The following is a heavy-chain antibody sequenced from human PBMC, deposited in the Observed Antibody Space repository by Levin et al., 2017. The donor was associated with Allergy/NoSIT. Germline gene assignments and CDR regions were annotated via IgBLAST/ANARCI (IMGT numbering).Heavy chain of an antibody. CDR1: GFTFSSYS. CDR2: ISSSSSYI. D-gene: IGHD3-10*01. Sequence: SCAASGFTFSSYSMNWVRQAPGKGLEWVSSISSSSSYIYYADSVKGRFTISRDNAKNSLYLQMNSLRAEDTAVYYCARLRGDAFDIWGQGTMVTVSS. CDR3: ARLRGDAFDI. J-gene: IGHJ3*02. V-gene: IGHV3-21*01.